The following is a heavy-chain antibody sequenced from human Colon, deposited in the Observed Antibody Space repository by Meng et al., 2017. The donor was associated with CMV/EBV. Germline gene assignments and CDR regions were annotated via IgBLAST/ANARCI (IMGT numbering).Heavy chain of an antibody. J-gene: IGHJ6*02. CDR2: IYYSGRI. CDR1: GYSISSSNW. D-gene: IGHD2-2*01. CDR3: ARGGVGYCDSTRCTYYNNGMDV. Sequence: ISGVYGYSISSSNWCGWIRQPPGKGLEWTGCIYYSGRIYYNPSLKSRVTMSGDMSKNHFSLKLNSVTAVDTAVYHCARGGVGYCDSTRCTYYNNGMDVWGQGTTVTVSS. V-gene: IGHV4-28*02.